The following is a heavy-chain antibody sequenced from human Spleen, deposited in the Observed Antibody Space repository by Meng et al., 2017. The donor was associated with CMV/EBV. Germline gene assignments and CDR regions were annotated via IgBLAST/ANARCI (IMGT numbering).Heavy chain of an antibody. CDR3: ASGPGFNLPADY. Sequence: ASVKVSCKASGYTFTDYYMHWVRQAPGQGLEWMGWINVNTGATNYAQKFQGRVTLTRDTSISTAYIELSRLRSDDTALYYCASGPGFNLPADYWGQGTLVTVSS. J-gene: IGHJ4*02. D-gene: IGHD1-14*01. V-gene: IGHV1-2*02. CDR2: INVNTGAT. CDR1: GYTFTDYY.